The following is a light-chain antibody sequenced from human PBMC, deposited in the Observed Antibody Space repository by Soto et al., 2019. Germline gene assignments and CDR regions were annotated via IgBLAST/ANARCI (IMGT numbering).Light chain of an antibody. Sequence: DIVMTQSPDSLAVSLGERATLNCKSSQSVLYSSNNKNYLAWYQQKPGQPPKLLIYWASSRESGVPDRFSGSGSGTDFTLTISSLQAEDVAVYYCQQYYSTPPTFGGGPRWIS. CDR1: QSVLYSSNNKNY. CDR2: WAS. J-gene: IGKJ4*01. CDR3: QQYYSTPPT. V-gene: IGKV4-1*01.